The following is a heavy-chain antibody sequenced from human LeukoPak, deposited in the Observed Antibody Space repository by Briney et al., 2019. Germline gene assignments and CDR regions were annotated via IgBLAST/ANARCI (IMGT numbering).Heavy chain of an antibody. CDR3: GRSSGWSFDDAFDI. Sequence: PGGSLRLSCSASGFTFSSYAMHWVRQAPGKGLEYVSAISSNGGSTYYADSVKGRLTISRDNSKNTLYLQMSSLRAEDTAVYYCGRSSGWSFDDAFDIWGQGTMVTVSS. J-gene: IGHJ3*02. CDR2: ISSNGGST. CDR1: GFTFSSYA. V-gene: IGHV3-64D*06. D-gene: IGHD6-19*01.